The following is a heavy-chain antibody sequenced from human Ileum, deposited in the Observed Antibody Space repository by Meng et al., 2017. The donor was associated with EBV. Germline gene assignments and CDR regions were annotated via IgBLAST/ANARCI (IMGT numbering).Heavy chain of an antibody. D-gene: IGHD3-22*01. CDR3: ASSDYYRSDY. Sequence: QVRLQGAGPELVKPSGTRSLTCAVSGGSSSRSDWWSWVRQPPGKGLEWIGETSHSGSTNYSPSLKSRVTISLDKSKNQLSLKLNSVTAADTAVYYCASSDYYRSDYWGQGTLVTVSS. CDR1: GGSSSRSDW. V-gene: IGHV4-4*02. J-gene: IGHJ4*02. CDR2: TSHSGST.